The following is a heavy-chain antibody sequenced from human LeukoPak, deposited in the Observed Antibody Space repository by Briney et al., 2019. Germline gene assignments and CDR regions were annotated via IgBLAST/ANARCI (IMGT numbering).Heavy chain of an antibody. J-gene: IGHJ4*02. CDR2: IYNTGEIT. CDR1: GGSISSYY. CDR3: ARMGAIAGASANVDF. V-gene: IGHV4-59*01. D-gene: IGHD4/OR15-4a*01. Sequence: SETLSLTCTVSGGSISSYYWSWIRQPPGKGLEWIGYIYNTGEITDYSPSLKSRVTISVDTSKNQFSLRLNSVTTADTAVYYCARMGAIAGASANVDFWGQGTPVTVSS.